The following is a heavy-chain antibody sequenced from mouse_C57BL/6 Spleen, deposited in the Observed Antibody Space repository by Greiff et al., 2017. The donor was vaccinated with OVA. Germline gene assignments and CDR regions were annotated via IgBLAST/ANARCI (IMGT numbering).Heavy chain of an antibody. CDR2: ISSGGSYT. CDR1: GFTFSSYG. D-gene: IGHD2-5*01. J-gene: IGHJ3*01. CDR3: ARHEGTTIVTTWFAY. V-gene: IGHV5-6*01. Sequence: EVQGVESGGDLVKPGGSLKLSCAASGFTFSSYGMSWVRQTPDKRLEWVATISSGGSYTYYPDSVKGRFTISRDNAKNTLYLQMSSLKSEDTAMYYCARHEGTTIVTTWFAYWGQGTLVTVSA.